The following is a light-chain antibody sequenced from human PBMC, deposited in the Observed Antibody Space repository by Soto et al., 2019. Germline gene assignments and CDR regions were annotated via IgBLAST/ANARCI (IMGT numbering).Light chain of an antibody. J-gene: IGKJ4*01. CDR3: QQRDSWPLT. CDR2: DAS. Sequence: VLTQSPATLSLSPGERATLSCRASQSGGRTVAWFQQKPGQAPRLLIYDASNRATGIPARFTGSGSGTDFTLTIRSLEPEDFAIYYCQQRDSWPLTFGGGTKVDIK. V-gene: IGKV3-11*01. CDR1: QSGGRT.